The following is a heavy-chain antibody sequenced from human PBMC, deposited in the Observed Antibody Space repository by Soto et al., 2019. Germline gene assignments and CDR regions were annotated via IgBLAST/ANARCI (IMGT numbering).Heavy chain of an antibody. J-gene: IGHJ4*02. CDR1: GYTFSAYY. CDR2: INPSSGAT. CDR3: ARGLYRGSPSSAFDH. V-gene: IGHV1-2*02. D-gene: IGHD1-26*01. Sequence: ASVKVACKTSGYTFSAYYIHWVRLAPGQGLEWLGWINPSSGATKYSQKLRGRVSMTRDMSLSTIYLQLSGLRSDDTALYSCARGLYRGSPSSAFDHWGTGTLVTVTS.